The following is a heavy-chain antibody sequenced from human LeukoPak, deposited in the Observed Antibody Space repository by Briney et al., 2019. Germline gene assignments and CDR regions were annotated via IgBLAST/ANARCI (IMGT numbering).Heavy chain of an antibody. V-gene: IGHV1-46*01. J-gene: IGHJ4*02. D-gene: IGHD5-12*01. CDR2: INPSGGST. CDR1: GYTFTSYY. CDR3: VRSGYDRAIDY. Sequence: ALVKVSCKASGYTFTSYYMHWVRQAPGQGLEWMGIINPSGGSTSYAQKFQGRVTMTRDTSTSTVYMELSSLRSEDTAVYYCVRSGYDRAIDYWGQGTLVTVSS.